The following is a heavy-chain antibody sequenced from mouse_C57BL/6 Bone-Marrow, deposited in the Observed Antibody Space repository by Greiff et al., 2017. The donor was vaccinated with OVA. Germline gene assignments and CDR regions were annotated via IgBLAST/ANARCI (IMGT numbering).Heavy chain of an antibody. J-gene: IGHJ4*01. CDR3: VRYGYDYAMDY. D-gene: IGHD2-2*01. V-gene: IGHV10-1*01. CDR2: IRSKSNNYAT. CDR1: GFSFNTYA. Sequence: EVQVVESGGGLVQPKGSLKLSCAASGFSFNTYAMNWVRQAPGKGLEWVARIRSKSNNYATYYADSVKDRFTISRDDSESMLYLQMNNLKTEDTAMYYCVRYGYDYAMDYWGQGTSVTVSS.